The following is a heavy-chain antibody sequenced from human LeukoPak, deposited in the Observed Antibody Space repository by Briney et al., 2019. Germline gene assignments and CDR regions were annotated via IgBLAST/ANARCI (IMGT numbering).Heavy chain of an antibody. V-gene: IGHV4-39*07. CDR2: INHSGST. CDR1: GGSISSSSYY. Sequence: SETLSLTCTVSGGSISSSSYYWSWIRQPPGQGLEWIGEINHSGSTNYNPSLKSRVTISVDTSKNQFSLKLSSVTAADTAVYYCARGTHSRYYYYYYGMDVWGQGTTVTVSS. D-gene: IGHD3-16*02. CDR3: ARGTHSRYYYYYYGMDV. J-gene: IGHJ6*02.